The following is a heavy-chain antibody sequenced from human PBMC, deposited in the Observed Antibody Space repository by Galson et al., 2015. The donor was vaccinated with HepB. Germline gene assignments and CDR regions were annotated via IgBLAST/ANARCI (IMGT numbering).Heavy chain of an antibody. V-gene: IGHV4-31*03. D-gene: IGHD2-15*01. J-gene: IGHJ4*02. Sequence: TLSLTCTVSGYSITSGTYYWSWIRQHPGKGLEWVGYISYSGSTYYNPSLKSRVTMSVDTSKNQFSLKLSSVTAADTAVYYCARGHCSGGSCYFDYWGQGTLVTVSS. CDR3: ARGHCSGGSCYFDY. CDR2: ISYSGST. CDR1: GYSITSGTYY.